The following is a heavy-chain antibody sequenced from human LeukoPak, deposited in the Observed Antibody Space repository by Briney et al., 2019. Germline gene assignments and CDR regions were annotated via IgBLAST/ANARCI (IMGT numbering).Heavy chain of an antibody. CDR1: GFTFSDYY. CDR3: AKGGCSSTTCYLANP. Sequence: GGSLRLSCAASGFTFSDYYMSWIRQAPGKGLEWVSYISSSSSYTNYADSVKGRFTISRDNSKNTLYLQMNSLTAEDTAQYYCAKGGCSSTTCYLANPWGQGTLLTVSS. CDR2: ISSSSSYT. D-gene: IGHD2-2*01. J-gene: IGHJ5*02. V-gene: IGHV3-11*06.